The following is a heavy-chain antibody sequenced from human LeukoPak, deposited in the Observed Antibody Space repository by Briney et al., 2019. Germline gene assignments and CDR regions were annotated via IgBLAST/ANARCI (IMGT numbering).Heavy chain of an antibody. D-gene: IGHD2-21*02. CDR2: IYYSGST. J-gene: IGHJ6*02. Sequence: PSETLSLTCTVSGGSISSYYWSWIRQPPGKGLEWIGYIYYSGSTNYNPSLKSRVTISVDTSKDQFSLKLSSVTAADTAVYYCARQTARSRYYYYGMDVWGQGTTVTVSS. CDR1: GGSISSYY. V-gene: IGHV4-59*08. CDR3: ARQTARSRYYYYGMDV.